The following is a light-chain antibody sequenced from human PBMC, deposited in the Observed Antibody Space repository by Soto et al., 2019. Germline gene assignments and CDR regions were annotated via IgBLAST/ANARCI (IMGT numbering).Light chain of an antibody. V-gene: IGKV3-15*01. CDR2: GAS. CDR1: QSVSSN. Sequence: EIVMTQSPATLSVSPGERATLSCRASQSVSSNLAWYQQKPGQAPRLLIYGASTRATCIPARFSGSGSVTEFTPTISSLQSEDFAVYYCQQYNNWPPWTFGQGTKVEIK. CDR3: QQYNNWPPWT. J-gene: IGKJ1*01.